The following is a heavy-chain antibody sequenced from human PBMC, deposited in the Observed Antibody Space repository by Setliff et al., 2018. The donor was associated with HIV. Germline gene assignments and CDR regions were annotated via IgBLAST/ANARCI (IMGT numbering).Heavy chain of an antibody. D-gene: IGHD3-10*01. V-gene: IGHV1-8*01. Sequence: ASEKVSCKPPGHTFTNYDIHWMRRAPGQGLEWMGWMNPNSGVSGYALKFHDRVTMTRDTSITTLYMELSSLASEDTAVYYWARGKGVGGVIITGGLDVWGQGTTVTVSS. CDR1: GHTFTNYD. CDR3: ARGKGVGGVIITGGLDV. J-gene: IGHJ6*02. CDR2: MNPNSGVS.